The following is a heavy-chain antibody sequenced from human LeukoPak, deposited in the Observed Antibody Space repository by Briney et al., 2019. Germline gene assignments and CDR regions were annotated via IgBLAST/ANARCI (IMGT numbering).Heavy chain of an antibody. J-gene: IGHJ4*02. Sequence: ASVKVSCTASGYTFTSYGISWVRQAPGQGLEWMGWISAYNGNTNYAQKLQGRVTMTTDTSTSTAYMELRSLRSDDTAVYYCARGEYYYDSSGYYPSFDYWGQGTLVTVSS. CDR2: ISAYNGNT. V-gene: IGHV1-18*01. CDR3: ARGEYYYDSSGYYPSFDY. D-gene: IGHD3-22*01. CDR1: GYTFTSYG.